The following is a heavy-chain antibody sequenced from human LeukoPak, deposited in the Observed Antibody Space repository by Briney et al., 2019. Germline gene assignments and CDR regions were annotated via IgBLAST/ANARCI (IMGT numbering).Heavy chain of an antibody. CDR2: IYTSGST. D-gene: IGHD6-19*01. J-gene: IGHJ3*02. CDR1: GGSISSYY. Sequence: SETLSLTCTVSGGSISSYYWSWIRQPAGKGLEWIGRIYTSGSTNYNPSLKSRVTMPVDTSKNQFSLKLSSVTAADTAVYYCARDVCSGWLDDAFDIWGQGTMVTVSS. V-gene: IGHV4-4*07. CDR3: ARDVCSGWLDDAFDI.